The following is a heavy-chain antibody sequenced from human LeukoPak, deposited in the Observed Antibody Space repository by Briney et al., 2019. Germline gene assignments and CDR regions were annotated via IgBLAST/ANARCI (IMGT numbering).Heavy chain of an antibody. Sequence: GGSLRLSCAASGFTFSSYAMHWVRQAPGKGLEWVAVISYDGSNKYYADSVKGRFTISRDNSKNTLYLQMNSLRAEDTAVYYCARDHSLWGAHYSFDYWGQGTLVTVSS. CDR3: ARDHSLWGAHYSFDY. CDR1: GFTFSSYA. V-gene: IGHV3-30-3*01. D-gene: IGHD1-26*01. J-gene: IGHJ4*02. CDR2: ISYDGSNK.